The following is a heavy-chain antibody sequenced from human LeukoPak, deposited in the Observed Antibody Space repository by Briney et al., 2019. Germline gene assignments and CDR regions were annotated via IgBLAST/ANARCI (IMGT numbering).Heavy chain of an antibody. Sequence: PGGSLRLSCAASGFTVSSNYMSWVRQAPGKGLEWVSGISWNSGNIGYADSVKGRFTISRDNAKNSLYLQMNSLRAEDTALYYCAKGYLPGAVAGNYFDYWGQGTLVTVSS. CDR3: AKGYLPGAVAGNYFDY. CDR1: GFTVSSNY. J-gene: IGHJ4*02. D-gene: IGHD6-19*01. CDR2: ISWNSGNI. V-gene: IGHV3-9*01.